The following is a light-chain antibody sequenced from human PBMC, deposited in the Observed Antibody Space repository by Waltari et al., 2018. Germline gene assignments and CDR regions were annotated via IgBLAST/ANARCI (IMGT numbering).Light chain of an antibody. CDR3: LQDYDYPFT. CDR1: QSISSY. J-gene: IGKJ3*01. V-gene: IGKV1-39*01. CDR2: AAS. Sequence: DIQMTQSPSSLSASVGDRVTITCRASQSISSYLNWYQQKPGKAPKLLIYAASSLQSGVPSRFSGSGSGTDFTLTISSLQPEDFATYYCLQDYDYPFTFGPGTKVEI.